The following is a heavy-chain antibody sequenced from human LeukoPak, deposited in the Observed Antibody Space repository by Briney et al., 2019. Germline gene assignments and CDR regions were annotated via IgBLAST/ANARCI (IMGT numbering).Heavy chain of an antibody. D-gene: IGHD6-13*01. Sequence: SVKVSCKASGGTFSSYAISWVRQAPGQGLEWMGRIIPILGIANYAQKFQGRVTITADKSTSTAYMELSSLRSEDTAVYYCARDSPAAAGTKYFQHWGQGTLVTVSS. CDR1: GGTFSSYA. CDR3: ARDSPAAAGTKYFQH. J-gene: IGHJ1*01. CDR2: IIPILGIA. V-gene: IGHV1-69*04.